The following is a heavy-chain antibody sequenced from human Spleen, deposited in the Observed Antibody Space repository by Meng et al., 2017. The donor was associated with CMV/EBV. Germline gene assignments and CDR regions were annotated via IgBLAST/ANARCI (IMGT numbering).Heavy chain of an antibody. J-gene: IGHJ4*02. D-gene: IGHD3-22*01. CDR2: IQYDGSDK. CDR3: AAYYDSSGYELDY. V-gene: IGHV3-30*02. Sequence: GGSLRLSCAASGFTFSNYGMHWVRQAPGKGLEWVAFIQYDGSDKYYADSVRGRFSISRDNSKNTLYLQLNSLRAEDTAVYYCAAYYDSSGYELDYWGQGTLVTVSS. CDR1: GFTFSNYG.